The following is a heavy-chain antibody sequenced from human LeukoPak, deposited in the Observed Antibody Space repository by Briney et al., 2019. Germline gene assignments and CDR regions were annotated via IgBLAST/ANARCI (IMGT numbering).Heavy chain of an antibody. D-gene: IGHD7-27*01. V-gene: IGHV6-1*01. J-gene: IGHJ4*02. Sequence: SQTLSLTCAISGDSVSSNTAAWNWIRQSPSRGLEWLGRTYYRSKWYNNYAVSVKSRISINPDTSKNQFSLQLKSVTPEDTAVYYCAREQTGDQNFDYWGQGALVTVSS. CDR1: GDSVSSNTAA. CDR3: AREQTGDQNFDY. CDR2: TYYRSKWYN.